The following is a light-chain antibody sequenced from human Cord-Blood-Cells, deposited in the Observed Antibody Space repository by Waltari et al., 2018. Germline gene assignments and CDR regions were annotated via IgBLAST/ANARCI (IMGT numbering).Light chain of an antibody. Sequence: DIQLTQSPSSPSASVGDRVTITCRASQSISSYLNCNQQKPRKAPKLLIYAAANLQSGVPSRFIGSRSGTDVTLTISSLQPEDFATCDWQQSYSTLTFGGGTKVEI. CDR2: AAA. CDR3: QQSYSTLT. V-gene: IGKV1-39*01. J-gene: IGKJ4*02. CDR1: QSISSY.